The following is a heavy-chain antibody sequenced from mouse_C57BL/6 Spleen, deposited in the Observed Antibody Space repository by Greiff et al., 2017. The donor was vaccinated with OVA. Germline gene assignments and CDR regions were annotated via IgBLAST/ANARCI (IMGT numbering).Heavy chain of an antibody. J-gene: IGHJ1*03. D-gene: IGHD1-1*01. CDR3: ARGITDYGRGYFDD. V-gene: IGHV1-63*01. Sequence: VKLMESGAELVRPGTSVKMSCKASGYTFTNYWIGWAKQRPGHGLEWIGDIYPGGGYTNYNEKFKGKATLTADKSSSTAYMQFSSLTSEDSAIYYCARGITDYGRGYFDDWGTGTTVTVSS. CDR1: GYTFTNYW. CDR2: IYPGGGYT.